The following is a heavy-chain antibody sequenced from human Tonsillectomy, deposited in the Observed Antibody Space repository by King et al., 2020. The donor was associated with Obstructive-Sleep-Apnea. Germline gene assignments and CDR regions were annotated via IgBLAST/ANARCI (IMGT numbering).Heavy chain of an antibody. CDR1: GGSFSDYY. V-gene: IGHV4-34*01. Sequence: VQLQQWGAGLLKPSETLSLTCAVYGGSFSDYYWSWIRQPPGKGLEWIGEINHSGSTNYNPSLKSRVTISADTSNNQFSLKLCSVTAADTAVYYCARGSGAAAVNWFDPWGQGTLVTVSS. CDR2: INHSGST. CDR3: ARGSGAAAVNWFDP. J-gene: IGHJ5*02. D-gene: IGHD6-13*01.